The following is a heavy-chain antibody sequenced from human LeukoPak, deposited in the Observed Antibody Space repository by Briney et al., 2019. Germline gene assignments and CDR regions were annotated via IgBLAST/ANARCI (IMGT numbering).Heavy chain of an antibody. CDR3: ARQRGGSYLDAFDI. J-gene: IGHJ3*02. V-gene: IGHV4-59*08. Sequence: SETLSLTCTVSGGSISNYYWSWIRQPPGKGLEWIGYIYYSGSTKYNPSLKSRVTVSVDTSKNQFSLKLNSVTAADTAVYYCARQRGGSYLDAFDIWGQGTMVTVSS. D-gene: IGHD1-26*01. CDR1: GGSISNYY. CDR2: IYYSGST.